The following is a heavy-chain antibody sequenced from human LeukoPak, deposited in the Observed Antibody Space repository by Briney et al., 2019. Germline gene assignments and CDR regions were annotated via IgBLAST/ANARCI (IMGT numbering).Heavy chain of an antibody. J-gene: IGHJ5*02. CDR1: GYTFTGYY. CDR2: INPNSGGT. Sequence: GAAVKVSCKASGYTFTGYYMHWVRQAPGQGLEWMGWINPNSGGTNYAQKFQGRVTMTRDTSISTAYMELSRLRSDDTAVYYCAREEEYYDILTGYSHGWFDPWGQGTLVTVSS. V-gene: IGHV1-2*02. D-gene: IGHD3-9*01. CDR3: AREEEYYDILTGYSHGWFDP.